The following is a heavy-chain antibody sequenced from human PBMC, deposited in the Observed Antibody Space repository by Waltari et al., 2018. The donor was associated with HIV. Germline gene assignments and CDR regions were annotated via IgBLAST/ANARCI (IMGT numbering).Heavy chain of an antibody. Sequence: HLQLPESGPGLVQPSEPLFLLCPVPGGPISTRHHIWGWIRQTPGPGVEWIGSICYSGRTYYNPSLKSRVTISVDTSKNQFSLKLSSVTTANTAVFYCARHALRVGAAYWNFDLWGRGTLVTVSS. D-gene: IGHD1-26*01. CDR2: ICYSGRT. V-gene: IGHV4-39*01. CDR3: ARHALRVGAAYWNFDL. CDR1: GGPISTRHHI. J-gene: IGHJ2*01.